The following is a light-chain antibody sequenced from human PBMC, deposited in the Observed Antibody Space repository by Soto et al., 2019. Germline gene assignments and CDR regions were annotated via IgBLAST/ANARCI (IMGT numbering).Light chain of an antibody. CDR2: AAS. V-gene: IGKV1-39*01. Sequence: DTQMTQSPSTLSASIGDRVTITCRASQSISTWLAWYHQKPGKAPKLLIYAASSLQSGVPSRFTGSGSGTDFSLTISSLQPDDFATYFCQQSYSTPWTFGQGTKVDIK. CDR3: QQSYSTPWT. CDR1: QSISTW. J-gene: IGKJ1*01.